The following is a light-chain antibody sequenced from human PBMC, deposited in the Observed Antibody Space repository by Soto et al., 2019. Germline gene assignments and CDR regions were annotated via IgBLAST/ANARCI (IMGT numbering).Light chain of an antibody. V-gene: IGKV4-1*01. Sequence: DIVMTQSPDSLAVSLGERATIDCKSSQSVFYASNTKNYLAWYQQKPGQPPRLLIYWASTRESGVPDRFSGSGSGTHFTLTINSLQSEDVAVYYCQQYYTLPLTFGGGTKVDIK. CDR3: QQYYTLPLT. J-gene: IGKJ4*01. CDR1: QSVFYASNTKNY. CDR2: WAS.